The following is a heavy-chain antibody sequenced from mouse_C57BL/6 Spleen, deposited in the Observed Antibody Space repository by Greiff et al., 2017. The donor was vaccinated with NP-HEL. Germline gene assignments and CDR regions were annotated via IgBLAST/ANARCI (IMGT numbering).Heavy chain of an antibody. V-gene: IGHV5-9*01. CDR1: GFTFSSYT. Sequence: EVQVVESGGGLVKPGGSLKLSCAASGFTFSSYTMSWVRQTPEKRLEWVATISGGGGNTYYPDSVKGRFTISRDNAKNTLYLQMSSMRSEDTALYYCARRDGYYGYIDVWGTGTTVTVSS. D-gene: IGHD2-3*01. CDR2: ISGGGGNT. CDR3: ARRDGYYGYIDV. J-gene: IGHJ1*03.